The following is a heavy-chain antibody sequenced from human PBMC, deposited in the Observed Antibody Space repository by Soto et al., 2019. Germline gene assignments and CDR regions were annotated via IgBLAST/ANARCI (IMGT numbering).Heavy chain of an antibody. CDR1: GYTFTSNA. CDR2: INAGNGNT. CDR3: PRDPAYRYCYN. V-gene: IGHV1-3*01. J-gene: IGHJ4*02. D-gene: IGHD5-18*01. Sequence: ASVKVSCKASGYTFTSNAMHWVRQAPGQRLEWMGWINAGNGNTKYSQKFQSRDTITRDTSASTAYMEQSSLRSEDTAVYCCPRDPAYRYCYNGGPGNLVTVAS.